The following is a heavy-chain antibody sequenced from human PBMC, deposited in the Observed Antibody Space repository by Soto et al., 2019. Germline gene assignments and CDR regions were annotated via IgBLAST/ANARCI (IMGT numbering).Heavy chain of an antibody. Sequence: PGGSLRLSCAASGFTFSSYSMNWVRQAPGKGLEWVSYISSSSSTIYYADSVKGRFTISRDNAKNSLYLQMNSLRDEDTAVYYCAREGYQLRWKDSYGMDVWGQGTTVTVS. J-gene: IGHJ6*02. D-gene: IGHD2-2*01. CDR3: AREGYQLRWKDSYGMDV. CDR2: ISSSSSTI. CDR1: GFTFSSYS. V-gene: IGHV3-48*02.